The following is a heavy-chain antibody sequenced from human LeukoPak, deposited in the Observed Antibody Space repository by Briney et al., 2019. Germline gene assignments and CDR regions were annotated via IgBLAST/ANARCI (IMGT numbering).Heavy chain of an antibody. CDR1: GFTFSTYS. V-gene: IGHV3-48*01. Sequence: GGSLRLSCTASGFTFSTYSMNWVRQAPGRGLEWVSYISGSSSSSDGGAIQYADSVKGRFTISRDNSKNTVYLQMSSVRAEDTAVYYCVKGGGSSSWYGNFDYWGQGTLVTVSS. D-gene: IGHD6-13*01. CDR3: VKGGGSSSWYGNFDY. CDR2: ISGSSSSSDGGAI. J-gene: IGHJ4*02.